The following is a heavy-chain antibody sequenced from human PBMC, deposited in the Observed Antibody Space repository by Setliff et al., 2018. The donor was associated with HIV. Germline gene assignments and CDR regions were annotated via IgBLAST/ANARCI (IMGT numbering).Heavy chain of an antibody. CDR1: FYSISSSGYY. CDR2: IYHSGST. D-gene: IGHD6-19*01. Sequence: SETLSLTCAVSFYSISSSGYYWGWLRQPPGKGLEWIGSIYHSGSTYYNPSLKSRVTISVDTSKNQFSLRLSSVIAAATAVYFCARGPPGSSIGWYVGYWGQGTLVTVSS. V-gene: IGHV4-38-2*01. J-gene: IGHJ4*02. CDR3: ARGPPGSSIGWYVGY.